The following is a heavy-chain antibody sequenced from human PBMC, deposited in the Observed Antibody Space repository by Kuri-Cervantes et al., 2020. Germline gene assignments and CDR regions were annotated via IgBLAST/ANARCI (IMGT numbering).Heavy chain of an antibody. CDR1: GGSVSSGSYY. V-gene: IGHV4-61*01. CDR2: IYYSGST. J-gene: IGHJ1*01. Sequence: GSLRLSCTVSGGSVSSGSYYWSWIRQPPGKGLEWIGYIYYSGSTNYNPSLKSRVTISVDTSKNQFSLKLSSVTAADTAVYYCARAGGYYGSGSYLYFQHWGQGTLVTVSS. D-gene: IGHD3-10*01. CDR3: ARAGGYYGSGSYLYFQH.